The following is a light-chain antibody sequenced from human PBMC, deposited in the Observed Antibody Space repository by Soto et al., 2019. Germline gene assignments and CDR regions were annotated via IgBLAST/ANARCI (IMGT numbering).Light chain of an antibody. CDR2: KAS. CDR3: QHYNSYSGA. V-gene: IGKV1-5*03. CDR1: QTISSW. Sequence: DIQMTQSPSTQSGSVGDRVTITCRASQTISSWLAWYQQKPGKAPKLLIYKASTLKSGVPSRFSGSGSGTEFTLTISSLQPDDFATYYCQHYNSYSGAFGQGTKVDIK. J-gene: IGKJ1*01.